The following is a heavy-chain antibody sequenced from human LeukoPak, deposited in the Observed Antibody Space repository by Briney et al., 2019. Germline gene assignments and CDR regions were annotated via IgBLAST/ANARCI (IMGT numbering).Heavy chain of an antibody. Sequence: GGSLRLSCAASGFTFSSYSMNWVRQAPGKGLEWVSYISSSSSTIYYADSVKGRFTISRDNAKNSLYLQMNSLRAEDTAVYYCARERYYDFWSGYYGDLDYWGQGTLVTVSS. V-gene: IGHV3-48*01. CDR2: ISSSSSTI. D-gene: IGHD3-3*01. J-gene: IGHJ4*02. CDR1: GFTFSSYS. CDR3: ARERYYDFWSGYYGDLDY.